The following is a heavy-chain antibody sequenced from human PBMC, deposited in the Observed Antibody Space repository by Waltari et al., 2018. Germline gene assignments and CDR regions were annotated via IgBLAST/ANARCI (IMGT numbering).Heavy chain of an antibody. V-gene: IGHV5-51*03. J-gene: IGHJ2*01. D-gene: IGHD4-17*01. CDR2: IYPGDSDT. CDR3: ASGADRDYVDYWYFDL. CDR1: GYRFTSYW. Sequence: EVQLVQSGAEVKKPGESLKISCKGSGYRFTSYWIGWVRQLPGKGLEWMGIIYPGDSDTRYSPAFQGQVTSSADKSISTAYLQWSSLKASETAMYDCASGADRDYVDYWYFDLWGRGTLVTVSS.